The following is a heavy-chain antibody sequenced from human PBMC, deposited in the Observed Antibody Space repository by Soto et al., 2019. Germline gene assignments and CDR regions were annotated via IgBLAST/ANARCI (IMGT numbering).Heavy chain of an antibody. CDR1: GFTFSSYA. Sequence: EVQLLDSGGGLVQPGGSLRLSCAASGFTFSSYAMSWVRQAPGKGLEWVSAISGSGGSTYYADSVKGRFTISRDNSKNTLYLQMNSLRAEDTAVYYCAKSRPYTYSDFWSGYSDYYYYMDVWGKGTTVTVSS. V-gene: IGHV3-23*01. J-gene: IGHJ6*03. CDR2: ISGSGGST. D-gene: IGHD3-3*01. CDR3: AKSRPYTYSDFWSGYSDYYYYMDV.